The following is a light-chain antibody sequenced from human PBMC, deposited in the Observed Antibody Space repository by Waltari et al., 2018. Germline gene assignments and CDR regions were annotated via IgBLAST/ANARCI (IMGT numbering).Light chain of an antibody. J-gene: IGKJ1*01. V-gene: IGKV3-20*01. CDR1: QSVSRA. CDR3: QHYVRLPAT. Sequence: EVVLTQTQATLSLSPGEGATLSCRASQSVSRALAWYQQKPGQAPRLLIYGTSNRATGIPDRFSGSGSGTDFSLTISRLEPEDVAVYFCQHYVRLPATFGQGTKVEIK. CDR2: GTS.